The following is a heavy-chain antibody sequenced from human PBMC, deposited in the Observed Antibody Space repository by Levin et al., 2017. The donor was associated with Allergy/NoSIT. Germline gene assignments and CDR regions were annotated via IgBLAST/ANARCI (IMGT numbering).Heavy chain of an antibody. J-gene: IGHJ6*02. CDR3: AKVAVADDGGGMDV. D-gene: IGHD6-19*01. Sequence: PGGSLRLSCTASGFIFNTYGIHWVRQAPGKGLEWVALISYDGNNGYYADSVRGRFTISRDNSKNTMFLQMNSVRAEDTAVYYCAKVAVADDGGGMDVWGQGTTVTVSS. CDR1: GFIFNTYG. V-gene: IGHV3-30*18. CDR2: ISYDGNNG.